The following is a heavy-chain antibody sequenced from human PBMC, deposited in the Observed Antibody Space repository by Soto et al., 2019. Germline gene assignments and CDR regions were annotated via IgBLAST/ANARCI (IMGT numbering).Heavy chain of an antibody. CDR2: IYPGDSDT. D-gene: IGHD6-19*01. CDR3: ARRLSTGWFFDF. V-gene: IGHV5-51*01. J-gene: IGHJ4*02. CDR1: GYSFTSYW. Sequence: GESLKISCKGSGYSFTSYWIGWVRQMPGKCLEWMGIIYPGDSDTRYSPSFQGQVAFSADKSISTAYLQWSGLKASDTAIYYCARRLSTGWFFDFWGQGTLVTVSS.